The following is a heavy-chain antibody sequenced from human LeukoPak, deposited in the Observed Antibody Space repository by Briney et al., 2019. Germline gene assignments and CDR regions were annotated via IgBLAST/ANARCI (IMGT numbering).Heavy chain of an antibody. Sequence: GRSPRLSCAASGFTFDDYAMHWVRQAPGKGLEWVSGISWNSGSIGYADSVKGRFTISRDNAKNSLYLQMNSLRAEDTALYYCAKDSDYYGSGSSDYFDYWGQGTLVTVSS. D-gene: IGHD3-10*01. V-gene: IGHV3-9*01. CDR2: ISWNSGSI. J-gene: IGHJ4*02. CDR1: GFTFDDYA. CDR3: AKDSDYYGSGSSDYFDY.